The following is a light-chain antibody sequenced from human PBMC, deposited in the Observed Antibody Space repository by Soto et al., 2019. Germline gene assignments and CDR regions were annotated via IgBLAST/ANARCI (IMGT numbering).Light chain of an antibody. CDR2: GAS. J-gene: IGKJ1*01. CDR1: QTVRNNY. Sequence: VSTQSPGTLSLSTGERATLSCRASQTVRNNYLAWYQQKPGQAPRLPIHGASNRATGIPDRFSGSGSGTDFTLTVGRLEPEDFAVYYCQQYLVTPWTFGQGTKV. V-gene: IGKV3-20*01. CDR3: QQYLVTPWT.